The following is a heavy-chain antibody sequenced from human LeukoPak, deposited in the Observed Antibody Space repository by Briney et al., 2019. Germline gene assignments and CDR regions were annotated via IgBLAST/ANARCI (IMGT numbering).Heavy chain of an antibody. Sequence: SETLSLTRTASGGSITTTNYYWGWIRQSPGKGLEWIGSIYYSGSTYCNPSLKSRVTISVDTSKNHSSLRLSSVTAADTAVYYCAKGAGGFSYYNWFDPWGQGTLVTVSS. J-gene: IGHJ5*02. D-gene: IGHD5-18*01. CDR2: IYYSGST. CDR3: AKGAGGFSYYNWFDP. CDR1: GGSITTTNYY. V-gene: IGHV4-39*07.